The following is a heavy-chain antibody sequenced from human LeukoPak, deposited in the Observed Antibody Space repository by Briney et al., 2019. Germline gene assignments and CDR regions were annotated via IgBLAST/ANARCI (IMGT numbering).Heavy chain of an antibody. Sequence: SEALSLTCAVYGGSFSGYYWSWIRQPPGKGLEGIGEINHSGSTNYNPSLKSRVTISVDTSKNQFSLKRSSVTAADTAVYSCATERGSYGYSYFDYWGQGTLVTVSS. J-gene: IGHJ4*02. V-gene: IGHV4-34*01. D-gene: IGHD5-18*01. CDR1: GGSFSGYY. CDR2: INHSGST. CDR3: ATERGSYGYSYFDY.